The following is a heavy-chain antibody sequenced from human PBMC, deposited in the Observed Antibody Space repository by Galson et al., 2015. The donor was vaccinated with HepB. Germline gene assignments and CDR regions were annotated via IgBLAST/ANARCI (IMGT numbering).Heavy chain of an antibody. CDR2: INTNTGYP. CDR3: ARTPDYGSGTYYKAWFDS. D-gene: IGHD3-10*01. V-gene: IGHV7-4-1*02. Sequence: SVKVSCKASGYIFINYALNWVRQAPGQGHEWMGWINTNTGYPTYAQGFTGRFVFSLDTSASTAYLQITSLKAVDTVVYYCARTPDYGSGTYYKAWFDSWCQGTLVTVSS. J-gene: IGHJ5*01. CDR1: GYIFINYA.